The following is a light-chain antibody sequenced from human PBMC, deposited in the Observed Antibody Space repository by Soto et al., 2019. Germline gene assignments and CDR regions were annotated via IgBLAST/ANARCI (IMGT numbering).Light chain of an antibody. V-gene: IGKV3-15*01. CDR2: GAS. CDR3: QQYNDGLT. CDR1: KSISSN. J-gene: IGKJ4*01. Sequence: EIVMTQSPATLSVSPGERATLSCRAGKSISSNLAWYQLKPGQAPRLLIYGASTRATGIPARFSGSGSGTEFTLTITSLQSEDFAVYFCQQYNDGLTFGGGTKMEIK.